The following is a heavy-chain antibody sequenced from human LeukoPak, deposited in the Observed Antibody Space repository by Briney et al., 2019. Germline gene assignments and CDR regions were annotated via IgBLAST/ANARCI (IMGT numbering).Heavy chain of an antibody. V-gene: IGHV4-59*08. Sequence: SETLSLTCTVSGGSISSYYWSWIRQPPGKGLEWIGYIYYSGSTNYNPSLKSRVTISVDTSKNQFSLKLSSVTAADTAVYYCARHRAMVRGVILYYYGMDVWGQRTTVTVSS. J-gene: IGHJ6*02. D-gene: IGHD3-10*01. CDR2: IYYSGST. CDR1: GGSISSYY. CDR3: ARHRAMVRGVILYYYGMDV.